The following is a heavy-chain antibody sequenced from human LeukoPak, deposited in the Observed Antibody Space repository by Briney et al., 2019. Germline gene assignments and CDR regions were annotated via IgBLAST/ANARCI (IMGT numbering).Heavy chain of an antibody. V-gene: IGHV3-30*18. Sequence: GGSLRLSCAASGFTFSSYEMNWVRQAPGKGLEWVAVISYDGSNKYYSDSVEGRFTISRDNSKNTLYLQMNSLRAEDTAVYYCAKGGKHYFDYWGQGTLVTVSS. J-gene: IGHJ4*02. D-gene: IGHD3-16*01. CDR2: ISYDGSNK. CDR1: GFTFSSYE. CDR3: AKGGKHYFDY.